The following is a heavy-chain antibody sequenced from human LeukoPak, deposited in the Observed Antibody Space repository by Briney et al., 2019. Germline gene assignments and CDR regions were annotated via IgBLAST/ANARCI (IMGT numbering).Heavy chain of an antibody. CDR2: IYYSGST. Sequence: SESLSLTCTVSGGSISSYYWSWIRQPPGKGLEWIGYIYYSGSTNYNPSLKSRVTVSVDTSKNQFSLKLSSVTAADTAVYYCARGQPEEQWLVVGNWFDPWGQGTLVTVSS. CDR3: ARGQPEEQWLVVGNWFDP. D-gene: IGHD6-19*01. J-gene: IGHJ5*02. CDR1: GGSISSYY. V-gene: IGHV4-59*01.